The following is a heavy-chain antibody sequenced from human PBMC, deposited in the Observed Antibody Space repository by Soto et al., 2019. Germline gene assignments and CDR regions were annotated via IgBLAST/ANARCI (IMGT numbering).Heavy chain of an antibody. V-gene: IGHV3-9*01. CDR3: ANLPLYGSGFDC. CDR1: GFTFDDYA. Sequence: EVQLVESGGGLVQPGGSLRLSCAASGFTFDDYAIHWVRQAPGKGLEWVSGISWNGAATGYVDSVKGRFSISRDNTKNTLYLQINSLRSEDTAMYYCANLPLYGSGFDCWGQGTLVTVSS. D-gene: IGHD3-10*01. CDR2: ISWNGAAT. J-gene: IGHJ4*02.